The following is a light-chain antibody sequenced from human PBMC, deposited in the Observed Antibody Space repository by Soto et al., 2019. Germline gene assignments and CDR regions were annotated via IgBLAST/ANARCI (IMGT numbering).Light chain of an antibody. V-gene: IGKV3-20*01. CDR3: QQYGSSPPT. CDR2: GAS. CDR1: QSVSNSQ. J-gene: IGKJ1*01. Sequence: EIVLTQSPGTLSLSPGERATLSCRASQSVSNSQLAWYQQKPGQAPRLVISGASSRATGIPDRVTGSGSGTDFTLTISRLEPEDFAVYYCQQYGSSPPTFGQGTKVDIK.